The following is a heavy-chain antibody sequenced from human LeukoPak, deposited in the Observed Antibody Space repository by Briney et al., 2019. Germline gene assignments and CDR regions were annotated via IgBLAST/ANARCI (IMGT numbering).Heavy chain of an antibody. J-gene: IGHJ4*02. CDR3: ARGKGFVGHFDY. D-gene: IGHD2-15*01. Sequence: SVKVSCKASGGSFTSNTISWVRQAPGQGPEWMGRIIPILGTAEYAEKFKGRVTITADKSTSTAHMELSSLESEDSALYYCARGKGFVGHFDYWGQGTLVTVS. CDR2: IIPILGTA. V-gene: IGHV1-69*08. CDR1: GGSFTSNT.